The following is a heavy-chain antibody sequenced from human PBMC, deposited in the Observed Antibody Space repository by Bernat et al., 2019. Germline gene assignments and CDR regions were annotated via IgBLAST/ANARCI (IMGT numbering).Heavy chain of an antibody. CDR3: ARSRDIRDGDYVPPWFDP. D-gene: IGHD4-17*01. CDR2: IYYSGST. Sequence: QLQLQESGPGLVKPSETLSLTCAVSGVSISSSSYFWAWIRQPPGKGLEWIASIYYSGSTYYNPSLKSRVTISVDTSKNQFSLKLTSVTAADTAVYYCARSRDIRDGDYVPPWFDPWGQGTLVTVSS. J-gene: IGHJ5*02. CDR1: GVSISSSSYF. V-gene: IGHV4-39*01.